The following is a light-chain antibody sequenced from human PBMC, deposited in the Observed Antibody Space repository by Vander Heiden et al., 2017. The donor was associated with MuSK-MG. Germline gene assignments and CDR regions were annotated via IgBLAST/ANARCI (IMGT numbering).Light chain of an antibody. CDR1: SSPIGAGCV. CDR2: ENN. CDR3: QSYDSSRSGSV. J-gene: IGLJ3*02. Sequence: QSVLTHPSSVSGAPGPRVTISCPWTSSPIGAGCVVHWYQQLPGTAHKLLIYENNKRPSGVPDRFSGSKSGTSASLASTGLQAEEGADYYCQSYDSSRSGSVFGGGTKLTVL. V-gene: IGLV1-40*01.